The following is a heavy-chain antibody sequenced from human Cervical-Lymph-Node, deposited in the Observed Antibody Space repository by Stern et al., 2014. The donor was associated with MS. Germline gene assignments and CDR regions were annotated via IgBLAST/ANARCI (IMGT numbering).Heavy chain of an antibody. Sequence: VQLVESGGDLVQPGGSLRLSCAASGFTFNKYAINWVRQAPGKGLAWVSTISGSGSSIYCADSVKGRFTISRDNSENTLYLQMHSLRAEDTAIYYCAKQYFDSSGYSYYYGMDVWGQGTTVTVSS. J-gene: IGHJ6*02. D-gene: IGHD3-22*01. V-gene: IGHV3-23*04. CDR1: GFTFNKYA. CDR2: ISGSGSSI. CDR3: AKQYFDSSGYSYYYGMDV.